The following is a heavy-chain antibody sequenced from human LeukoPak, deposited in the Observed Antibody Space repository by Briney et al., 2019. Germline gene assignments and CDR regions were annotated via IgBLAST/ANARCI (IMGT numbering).Heavy chain of an antibody. D-gene: IGHD3-22*01. Sequence: GASVKVSCKASGYTFTSYGISWVRQAPGQGLEWMGWISAYNGNTSYAQKFQGRVTMTRDTSTSTVYMELSSLRSEDTAVYYCAANYYDSSGYWGFDYWGQGTLVTVSS. V-gene: IGHV1-18*01. CDR3: AANYYDSSGYWGFDY. CDR2: ISAYNGNT. J-gene: IGHJ4*02. CDR1: GYTFTSYG.